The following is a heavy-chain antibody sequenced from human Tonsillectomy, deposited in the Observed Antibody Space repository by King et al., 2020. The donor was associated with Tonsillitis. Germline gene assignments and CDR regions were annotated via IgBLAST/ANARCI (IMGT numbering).Heavy chain of an antibody. CDR1: GGTFSSYA. D-gene: IGHD3-3*01. CDR3: ARDVGGFGVVIIGYYYYGMDV. CDR2: IIPILGIA. Sequence: QLVQSGAEVKKPGSSVKVSCKASGGTFSSYAISWVRQAPGQGLEWMGRIIPILGIANYAQKFQGRVTITADKSTSTAYMELSSLRSEDTAVYYCARDVGGFGVVIIGYYYYGMDVWGQGTTVTVSS. J-gene: IGHJ6*02. V-gene: IGHV1-69*09.